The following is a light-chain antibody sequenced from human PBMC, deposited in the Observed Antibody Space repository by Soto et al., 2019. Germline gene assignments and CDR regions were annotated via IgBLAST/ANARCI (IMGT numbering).Light chain of an antibody. CDR2: KDS. J-gene: IGLJ3*02. Sequence: SYELAQPPSVSVSPGQTARITCSGDALPKQYAYWYQQKPGQAPVLVIYKDSERPSGIPERFSGSSSGTTVTLTISGVQAEDEADYYCQSADSSGPWVFGGGTKLPVL. V-gene: IGLV3-25*02. CDR3: QSADSSGPWV. CDR1: ALPKQY.